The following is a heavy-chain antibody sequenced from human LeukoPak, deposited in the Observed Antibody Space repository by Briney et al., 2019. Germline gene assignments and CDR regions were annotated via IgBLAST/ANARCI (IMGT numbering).Heavy chain of an antibody. J-gene: IGHJ4*02. Sequence: GGSLRLSCAASGFTFSSYGMHWVRQAPGKGLEWVAFIRYDGSNKYYADSVKGRFTISRDNSKNTLYLQMNSLRAEDTAVYYCAKVFQPYGSGSYYYFDYWGQGTLVTVSS. CDR2: IRYDGSNK. CDR3: AKVFQPYGSGSYYYFDY. D-gene: IGHD3-10*01. V-gene: IGHV3-30*02. CDR1: GFTFSSYG.